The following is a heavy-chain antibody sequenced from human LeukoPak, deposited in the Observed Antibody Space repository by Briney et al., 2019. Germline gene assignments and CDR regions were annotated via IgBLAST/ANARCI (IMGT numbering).Heavy chain of an antibody. CDR3: ARAGPFGNWFDP. V-gene: IGHV4-61*02. Sequence: SSQTLSLTCTVSGGSISSGSYYWSWIRQPAGKGLEWIGRIYTSGSTNYNPSLKSRVTISVDTSKNQFSLRLSSVTAADTAVYYCARAGPFGNWFDPWGQETLVTVSS. D-gene: IGHD3-10*01. CDR2: IYTSGST. CDR1: GGSISSGSYY. J-gene: IGHJ5*02.